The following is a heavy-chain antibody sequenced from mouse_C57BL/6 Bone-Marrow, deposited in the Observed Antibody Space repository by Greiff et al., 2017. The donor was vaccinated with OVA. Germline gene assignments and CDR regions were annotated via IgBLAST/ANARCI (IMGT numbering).Heavy chain of an antibody. J-gene: IGHJ1*03. D-gene: IGHD1-1*01. CDR3: ARDDYGSYWYFDV. CDR2: INYDGSST. CDR1: GFTFSDYY. V-gene: IGHV5-16*01. Sequence: EVKLVESEGGLVQPGSSMKLSCTASGFTFSDYYMAWVRQVPEKGLEWVANINYDGSSTYYLDSLKSRFIISRDNAKNILYLQMSSLKSEDTATYDCARDDYGSYWYFDVWGTGTTVTGSS.